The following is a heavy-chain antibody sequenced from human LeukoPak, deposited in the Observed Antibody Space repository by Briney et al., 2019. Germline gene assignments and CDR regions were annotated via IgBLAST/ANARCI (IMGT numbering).Heavy chain of an antibody. Sequence: PGASVKVSCKASGYTFTSYDINWVRQATGQGLEWMGWMNPNSGTTGYAQKFQGRVSMTRNTSISTAYMELSSLRSEDTAVYYCASTLAYCGGDCYSGVDYWGQGTLVTVSS. D-gene: IGHD2-21*02. V-gene: IGHV1-8*01. CDR3: ASTLAYCGGDCYSGVDY. J-gene: IGHJ4*02. CDR1: GYTFTSYD. CDR2: MNPNSGTT.